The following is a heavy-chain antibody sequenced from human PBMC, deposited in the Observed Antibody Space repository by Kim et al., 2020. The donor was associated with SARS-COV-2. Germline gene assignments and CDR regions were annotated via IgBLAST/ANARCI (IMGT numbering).Heavy chain of an antibody. D-gene: IGHD3-22*01. CDR1: GYTFTNYF. CDR2: INPSGGDT. V-gene: IGHV1-46*01. J-gene: IGHJ6*02. Sequence: ASVKVSCKASGYTFTNYFIHWVRQAPGQGLQWMGIINPSGGDTTYAQKFQGRVTMTRDTSTSTVYMELSSLRSEDTAVYYCARAPPYVSSGYYLKYNYYYGMDVWGQGTTVTVSS. CDR3: ARAPPYVSSGYYLKYNYYYGMDV.